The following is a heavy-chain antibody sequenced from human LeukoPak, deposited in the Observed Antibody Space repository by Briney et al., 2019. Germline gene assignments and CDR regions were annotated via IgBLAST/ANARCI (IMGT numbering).Heavy chain of an antibody. CDR3: ARERIPTTGTGWFDP. CDR2: ISDDGKKK. Sequence: GGSLRLSCAASGFIFSSHAMHWVRQAPGKGLEWVAVISDDGKKKYYADSVKGRFTISRDNSKNTLYLQLNSLRTEDTAVYYCARERIPTTGTGWFDPWGQGTLVTVSS. CDR1: GFIFSSHA. D-gene: IGHD6-13*01. V-gene: IGHV3-30*04. J-gene: IGHJ5*02.